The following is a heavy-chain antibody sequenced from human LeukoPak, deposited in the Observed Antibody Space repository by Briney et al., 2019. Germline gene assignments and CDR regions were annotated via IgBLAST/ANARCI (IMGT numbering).Heavy chain of an antibody. CDR1: GFTFSSYG. J-gene: IGHJ4*02. D-gene: IGHD1-26*01. Sequence: GGSLRLSCAASGFTFSSYGMHWVRQAPGKGLEWVAVISYDGSNKYYADSVKGRFTISRDNSKNTLYLQMNSLRAEDTAVYYCARALHPKVGATNYWGQETLVTVSS. V-gene: IGHV3-30*03. CDR3: ARALHPKVGATNY. CDR2: ISYDGSNK.